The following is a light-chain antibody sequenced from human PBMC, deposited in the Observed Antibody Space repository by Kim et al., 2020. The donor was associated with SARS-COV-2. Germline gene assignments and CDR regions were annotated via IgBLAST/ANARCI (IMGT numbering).Light chain of an antibody. CDR1: SGDSSYA. V-gene: IGLV4-69*01. Sequence: LGASVKLTCTLSSGDSSYAIAWHQQQPEKGPRYLMKLNSDGSHCKGDGIPDRFSGSSSGAERYLTISSLQSEDEADYYCQTWGTGIFGGGTKLTVL. CDR2: LNSDGSH. J-gene: IGLJ2*01. CDR3: QTWGTGI.